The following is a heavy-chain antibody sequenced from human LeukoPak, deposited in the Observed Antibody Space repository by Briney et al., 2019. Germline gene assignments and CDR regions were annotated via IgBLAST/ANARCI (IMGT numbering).Heavy chain of an antibody. CDR2: FGTRSTSI. J-gene: IGHJ4*02. CDR1: GFTFSGYS. Sequence: GGSLRLSCTASGFTFSGYSMNWIRQAPGKGLEWVSSFGTRSTSIYHAGSVKGRFAISRDNSNSTLLLYLNSLRAEDTAVYYFARDDWTSWGQGTLVTVSS. V-gene: IGHV3-21*04. D-gene: IGHD2-21*01. CDR3: ARDDWTS.